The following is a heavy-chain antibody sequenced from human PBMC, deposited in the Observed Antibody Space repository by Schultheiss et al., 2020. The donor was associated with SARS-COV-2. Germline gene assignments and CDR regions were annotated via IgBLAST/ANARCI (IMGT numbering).Heavy chain of an antibody. J-gene: IGHJ3*02. V-gene: IGHV4-31*11. CDR3: AREIVATMDRGGAFDI. CDR2: IYYSGST. CDR1: GGSFSGYY. D-gene: IGHD5-12*01. Sequence: SQTLSLTCAVYGGSFSGYYWSWIRQHPGKGLEWIGYIYYSGSTYYNPSLKSRVTISVDTSKNQFSLKLSSVTAADTAVYYCAREIVATMDRGGAFDIWGQGTMVTVSS.